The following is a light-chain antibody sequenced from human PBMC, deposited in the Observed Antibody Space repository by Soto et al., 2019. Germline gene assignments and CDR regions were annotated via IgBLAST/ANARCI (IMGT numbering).Light chain of an antibody. CDR2: GAS. J-gene: IGKJ3*01. V-gene: IGKV1-27*01. CDR3: QRYNVVPFT. Sequence: DIQMTQSPSPLSASVGDRVTITCRASEGIRNYLAWYQQKPGKPPKLLIYGASTLQSGVPSRFSATGSGTDFTLTISGLQPDDVATYYCQRYNVVPFTFGPGTKVDL. CDR1: EGIRNY.